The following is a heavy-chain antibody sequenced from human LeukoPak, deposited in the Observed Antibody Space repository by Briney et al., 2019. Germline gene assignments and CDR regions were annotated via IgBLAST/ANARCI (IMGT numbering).Heavy chain of an antibody. CDR2: ISGSGGST. D-gene: IGHD3-3*01. V-gene: IGHV3-23*01. CDR3: AKSITIFGVVIG. CDR1: GFTFSSYA. J-gene: IGHJ4*02. Sequence: GGSLRLSCAASGFTFSSYAMSWVRQAPGKGLEWVSAISGSGGSTYYADSVKGRFTISRDNSKNTLYLQMNSLRAEDTAVYYRAKSITIFGVVIGWGQGTLVTVSS.